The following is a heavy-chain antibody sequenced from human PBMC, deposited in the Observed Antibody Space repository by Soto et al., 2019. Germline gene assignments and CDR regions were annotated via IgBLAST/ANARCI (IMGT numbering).Heavy chain of an antibody. Sequence: GGSLRLSCAASGFTFSNAWMNWVRQAPGKGLEWVGRIKSKTDGGTTDYAAPVKGRFNISRDDSKKTRYLQMNSLKTEDTAVYYCTTDITMVRGVPSLDNDAFDIWGQGTMVTVSS. J-gene: IGHJ3*02. CDR3: TTDITMVRGVPSLDNDAFDI. D-gene: IGHD3-10*01. V-gene: IGHV3-15*07. CDR1: GFTFSNAW. CDR2: IKSKTDGGTT.